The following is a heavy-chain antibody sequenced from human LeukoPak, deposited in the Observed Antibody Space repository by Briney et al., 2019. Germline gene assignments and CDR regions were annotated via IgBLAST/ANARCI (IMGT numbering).Heavy chain of an antibody. CDR2: INPSDGST. J-gene: IGHJ4*02. V-gene: IGHV1-46*01. CDR3: AREPAGTGYFDY. D-gene: IGHD3-10*01. Sequence: ASVKVSCKASGYTFTTYYMHWVRQAPGQGPEWVGIINPSDGSTSYAQKFQGRITMTRDTSTSTVYMELSSLRSEDTAVYYCAREPAGTGYFDYWGQGTLVTVSS. CDR1: GYTFTTYY.